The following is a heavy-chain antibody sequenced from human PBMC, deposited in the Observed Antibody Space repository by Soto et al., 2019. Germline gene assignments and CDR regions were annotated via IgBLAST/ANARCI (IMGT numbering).Heavy chain of an antibody. CDR3: ARDLWRAIYYGSGSYYRDYYYYGMDV. CDR1: GFTFSSYA. V-gene: IGHV3-30-3*01. J-gene: IGHJ6*02. CDR2: ISYDGSNK. D-gene: IGHD3-10*01. Sequence: GGSLRLSCAASGFTFSSYAMHWVRQAPGKGLEWVAVISYDGSNKYYADSVKGRFTISRDNSKNTLYLQMNSLRAEDTAVYYCARDLWRAIYYGSGSYYRDYYYYGMDVWGQGTTVTVSS.